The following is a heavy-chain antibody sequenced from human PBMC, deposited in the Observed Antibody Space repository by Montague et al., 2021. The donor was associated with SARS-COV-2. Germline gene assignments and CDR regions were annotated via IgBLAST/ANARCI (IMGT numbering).Heavy chain of an antibody. J-gene: IGHJ3*01. D-gene: IGHD3-22*01. CDR2: LCHSGGD. V-gene: IGHV4-38-2*01. CDR3: ARAESYDSSGFLNDPFDV. CDR1: GYSISSGYC. Sequence: SETLSLTCSVSGYSISSGYCWGWIRRPPGKGLEWIGSLCHSGGDFYDPSFQSRVTISVDMSKNLFSLKLTSVTATDTAMYFCARAESYDSSGFLNDPFDVWGQGTMVTVSS.